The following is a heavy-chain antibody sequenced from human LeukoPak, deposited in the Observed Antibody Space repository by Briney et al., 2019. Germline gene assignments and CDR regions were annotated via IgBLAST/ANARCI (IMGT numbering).Heavy chain of an antibody. J-gene: IGHJ4*02. Sequence: SETLSLTCAVSGGSISSSYYWSWIRQPPGKGLEWIGYIYYTGSTDYNPSLKSRVAISVDTSKNQFSLKLSSVTAADTAVYYCARGSKAAPGTFDYWGQGTLVTVSS. CDR1: GGSISSSYY. D-gene: IGHD6-13*01. CDR2: IYYTGST. CDR3: ARGSKAAPGTFDY. V-gene: IGHV4-61*01.